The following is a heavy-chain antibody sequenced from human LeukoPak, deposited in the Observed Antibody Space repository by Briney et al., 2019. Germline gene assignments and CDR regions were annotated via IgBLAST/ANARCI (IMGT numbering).Heavy chain of an antibody. CDR3: ARAQVVMEPFDY. CDR2: ISSSGSYI. CDR1: GFAFRNYY. J-gene: IGHJ4*02. D-gene: IGHD3-22*01. V-gene: IGHV3-21*01. Sequence: PGGSLRLSCAASGFAFRNYYMSWVRQAPGKGLEWVSSISSSGSYIYYADSVKGRFTISRDNAKNSLYLQMNSLRAEDTAVYYCARAQVVMEPFDYWGQGTLVTVSS.